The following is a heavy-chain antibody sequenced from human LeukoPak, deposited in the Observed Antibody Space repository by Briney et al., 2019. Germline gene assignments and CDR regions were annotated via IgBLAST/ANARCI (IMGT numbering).Heavy chain of an antibody. D-gene: IGHD3-3*01. CDR2: IKPDGSEK. Sequence: GGSLRLSCAASGFTFSSYWMSWVRQAPGKGLEWVANIKPDGSEKYYVDSVKGRFTISRDNAKNSLYLYMNSLRAEDTAVYYCVKAQYDFWSGLDYWGQGTLVTVSS. CDR3: VKAQYDFWSGLDY. V-gene: IGHV3-7*05. J-gene: IGHJ4*02. CDR1: GFTFSSYW.